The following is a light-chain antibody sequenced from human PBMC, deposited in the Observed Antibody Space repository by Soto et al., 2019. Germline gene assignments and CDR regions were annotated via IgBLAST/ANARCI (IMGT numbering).Light chain of an antibody. CDR3: IQRTSYPVT. V-gene: IGKV1-17*01. J-gene: IGKJ1*01. CDR2: AAS. CDR1: QRISTW. Sequence: ITESPCALSGSSGDGGTIRSRASQRISTWLAWYQQKPGKAPKRLIYAASSLQSGVPSRFSGSGSGTEFTFTISSLSPQAFGTSYRIQRTSYPVTLGQGTKVDIK.